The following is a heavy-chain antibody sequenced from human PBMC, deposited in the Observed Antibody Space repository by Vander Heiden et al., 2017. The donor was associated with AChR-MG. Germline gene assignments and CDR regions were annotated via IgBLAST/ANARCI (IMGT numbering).Heavy chain of an antibody. J-gene: IGHJ4*02. CDR2: ISGGGGST. D-gene: IGHD3-16*01. V-gene: IGHV3-23*01. Sequence: EVQLLESGGGLVQPGGSLRLSCAAPGFTFSSYSMNWVRQAPWKGLEWFSVISGGGGSTYYADSVKGRFTVSRDNSKNTLYLQMNSLRAEDTAVYYCAKDLSLRGSYFYLNYFDYWGQGTLVTVSS. CDR1: GFTFSSYS. CDR3: AKDLSLRGSYFYLNYFDY.